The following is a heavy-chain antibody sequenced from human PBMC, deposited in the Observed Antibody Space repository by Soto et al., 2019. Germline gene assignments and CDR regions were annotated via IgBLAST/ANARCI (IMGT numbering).Heavy chain of an antibody. CDR1: GGTLSTYY. V-gene: IGHV4-59*08. J-gene: IGHJ4*02. Sequence: QVHLQESGPGLVKPSETLSLTCTVSGGTLSTYYWSWIRQLPGKGLEWIGYVHDRATTRYNPALRTRVTISADTSKNQFSLSLRSVTAADTAVYFCARIRSIFSGGRNDDWGQGILVTVST. CDR3: ARIRSIFSGGRNDD. CDR2: VHDRATT. D-gene: IGHD2-15*01.